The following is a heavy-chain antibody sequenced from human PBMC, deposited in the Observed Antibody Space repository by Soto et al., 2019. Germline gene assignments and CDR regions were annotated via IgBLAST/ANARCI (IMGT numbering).Heavy chain of an antibody. J-gene: IGHJ4*02. CDR1: GFTFSSYS. V-gene: IGHV3-48*01. Sequence: GGSLRLSCAASGFTFSSYSMNWVRQAPGKGLEWVSYISSSSSTIYYADSVKGRFTISRDNAKNSLYLQMNSLRAEDTAVYYCATPVKDYGSGGEVDYWGQGTLVTVSS. CDR2: ISSSSSTI. D-gene: IGHD3-10*01. CDR3: ATPVKDYGSGGEVDY.